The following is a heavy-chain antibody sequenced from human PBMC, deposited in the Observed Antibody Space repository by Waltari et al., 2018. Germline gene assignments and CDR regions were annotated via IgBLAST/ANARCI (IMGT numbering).Heavy chain of an antibody. Sequence: QVQLQESGPGLVKPSETLSLTCAVSGYSISSGYYWGWIRQPPGKGLEWIGSIYHSGSTYSNPSLKSRVTISVDTSKNQFSLKLSSVTAADTAVYYCASFYGDYVNYWGQGTLVTVSS. J-gene: IGHJ4*02. CDR2: IYHSGST. CDR1: GYSISSGYY. CDR3: ASFYGDYVNY. V-gene: IGHV4-38-2*01. D-gene: IGHD4-17*01.